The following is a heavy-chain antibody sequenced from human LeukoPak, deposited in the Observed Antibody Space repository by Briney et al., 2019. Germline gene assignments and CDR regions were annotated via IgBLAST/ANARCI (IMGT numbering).Heavy chain of an antibody. J-gene: IGHJ4*02. Sequence: TGGSLRLSCAASGFTFSSYSMNWVRQAPGKGLEWVSYISSSSSTIYYADSVKGRFTISRDNAKNSLYLQMNSLRDEDTAVYYCARANYYDSRAPFDYWGQGTLVTVSS. CDR2: ISSSSSTI. D-gene: IGHD3-22*01. V-gene: IGHV3-48*02. CDR3: ARANYYDSRAPFDY. CDR1: GFTFSSYS.